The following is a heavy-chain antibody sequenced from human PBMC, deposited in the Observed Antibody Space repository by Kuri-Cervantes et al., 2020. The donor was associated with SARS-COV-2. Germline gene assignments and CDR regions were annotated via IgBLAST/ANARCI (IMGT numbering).Heavy chain of an antibody. CDR3: ATGVPTRLFGEELKNDAFDI. D-gene: IGHD3-10*01. CDR1: GYTLTELS. CDR2: FDPEDGET. V-gene: IGHV1-24*01. Sequence: KISCRVSGYTLTELSMHWVRQAPGKGLEWMGGFDPEDGETIYAQKFQGRVTMTEDTSTDTAHMELSSLRSEDTAVYYCATGVPTRLFGEELKNDAFDIWGQGTTVTVSS. J-gene: IGHJ3*02.